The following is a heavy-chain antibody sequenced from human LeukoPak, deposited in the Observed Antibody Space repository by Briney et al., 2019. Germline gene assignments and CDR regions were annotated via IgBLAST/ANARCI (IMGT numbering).Heavy chain of an antibody. CDR3: AKDWASGNYFDY. CDR2: LGRSGEYK. V-gene: IGHV3-23*01. CDR1: GFRFTDYS. Sequence: GGSLRLSCAASGFRFTDYSMSWVRQAPGKGLEWVAGLGRSGEYKYYADSVKGRFTTSRDNSKNTLYLQMNSLRAEDTAVYYCAKDWASGNYFDYWGQGTLVTVSS. D-gene: IGHD1-14*01. J-gene: IGHJ4*02.